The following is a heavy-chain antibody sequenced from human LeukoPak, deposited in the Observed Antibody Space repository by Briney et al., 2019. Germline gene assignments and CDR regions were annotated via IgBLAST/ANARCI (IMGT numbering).Heavy chain of an antibody. J-gene: IGHJ4*02. CDR2: INPNSGAT. CDR3: ARVKKLMGEFEF. CDR1: GYTFIDYY. D-gene: IGHD2-8*01. Sequence: ASVKVSCKSSGYTFIDYYIHWVRQAPGQGLEWMGWINPNSGATKYAQKFQGRVSMTRDTSINTAYMDLTNLRSDDTAIFYCARVKKLMGEFEFWGQGTLVTVSS. V-gene: IGHV1-2*02.